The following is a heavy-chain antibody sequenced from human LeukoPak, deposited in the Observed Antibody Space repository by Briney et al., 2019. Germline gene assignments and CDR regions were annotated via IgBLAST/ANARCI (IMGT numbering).Heavy chain of an antibody. D-gene: IGHD3-10*01. CDR1: GGSVSSDSNY. CDR2: IYPSGNT. J-gene: IGHJ3*02. Sequence: SETLSLTCTVSGGSVSSDSNYWTWIRQPAGKGLEWIGRIYPSGNTNYNPSLKSRVTISVDTSKNQFSLKVTSMTAADTAAYYCARARDYYGAFDIWGQGTIVSVSS. CDR3: ARARDYYGAFDI. V-gene: IGHV4-61*02.